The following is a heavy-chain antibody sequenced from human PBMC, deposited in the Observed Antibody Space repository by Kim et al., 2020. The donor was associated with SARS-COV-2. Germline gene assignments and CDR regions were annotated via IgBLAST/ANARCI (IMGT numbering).Heavy chain of an antibody. CDR3: ARDLGDGGSKLLYVDY. Sequence: GGSLRLSCAASGFTFSSYDMHWVRQAPGKGLEWVAVISYDGSSKYYADSVKGRFTISRDNSKNTLYLQMNSLRAEDTAVYYCARDLGDGGSKLLYVDYRGKAPLVSV. V-gene: IGHV3-30*03. J-gene: IGHJ4*02. CDR1: GFTFSSYD. CDR2: ISYDGSSK. D-gene: IGHD3-10*01.